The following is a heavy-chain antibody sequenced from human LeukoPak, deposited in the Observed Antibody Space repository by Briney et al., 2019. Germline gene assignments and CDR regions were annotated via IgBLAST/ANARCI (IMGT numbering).Heavy chain of an antibody. CDR2: ISYDGSNK. V-gene: IGHV3-30-3*01. D-gene: IGHD2-15*01. CDR3: ARDPAYCSGGSCYKIDY. Sequence: PGGSLRLSCAASGFTFSSYAMHWARQAPGKGLEWVAVISYDGSNKYYADSVKGRFTISRDNSKNTLYLQMNSLRAEDTAVYYCARDPAYCSGGSCYKIDYWGQGTLVTVSS. CDR1: GFTFSSYA. J-gene: IGHJ4*02.